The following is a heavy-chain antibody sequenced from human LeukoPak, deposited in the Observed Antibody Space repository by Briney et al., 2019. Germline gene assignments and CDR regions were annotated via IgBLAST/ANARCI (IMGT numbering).Heavy chain of an antibody. CDR3: AKDFASMVRGVISYYMDV. CDR2: IRYDGSNK. D-gene: IGHD3-10*01. J-gene: IGHJ6*03. Sequence: GGSLRLSCAASGFTFSSYGMYWVRQAPGKGLEWVAFIRYDGSNKYYADSVKGRFTISRDNSKNTLYLQMNSLRAEDTAVYYCAKDFASMVRGVISYYMDVWGKGTTVTVSS. V-gene: IGHV3-30*02. CDR1: GFTFSSYG.